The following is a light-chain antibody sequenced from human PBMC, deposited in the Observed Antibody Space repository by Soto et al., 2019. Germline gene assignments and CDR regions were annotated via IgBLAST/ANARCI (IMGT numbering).Light chain of an antibody. J-gene: IGLJ3*02. V-gene: IGLV2-23*02. CDR2: EVS. CDR1: SSDVGGYNY. Sequence: QSVLTQPASVSGSPGQSITISCTGTSSDVGGYNYVSWYQQHPGKAPKLMIYEVSKRPSGISPRFSGSKSDNTASLTISGLRAEDEAHYHCCSYAGSRTFVFGGGTKLTVL. CDR3: CSYAGSRTFV.